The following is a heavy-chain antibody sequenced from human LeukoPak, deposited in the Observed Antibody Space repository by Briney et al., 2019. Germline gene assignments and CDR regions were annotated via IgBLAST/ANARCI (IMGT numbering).Heavy chain of an antibody. CDR3: ASQYTSDYYYYGMDV. CDR1: GGSISSSSYY. Sequence: SETLSLTCTVSGGSISSSSYYWGWIRQPPGKGLEWIGSIYYSGSTYYNPSLKSRVTISVDTSKNQFSLKLSSVTAADTAVYYCASQYTSDYYYYGMDVWGQGTTVTVSS. V-gene: IGHV4-39*07. D-gene: IGHD2-2*02. J-gene: IGHJ6*02. CDR2: IYYSGST.